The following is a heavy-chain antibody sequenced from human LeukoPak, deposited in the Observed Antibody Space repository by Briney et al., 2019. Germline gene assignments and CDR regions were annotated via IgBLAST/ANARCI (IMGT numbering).Heavy chain of an antibody. CDR3: ARGPTYYDFWSGYYNGIPSFDY. V-gene: IGHV3-30-3*01. CDR1: GFTFSSYA. Sequence: GGSLRLSCAASGFTFSSYAMHWVRQAPGKGLEWVAVISYDGSNKYYADSVKGRFTISRDNSKNTLYLQMNSLRAEDTAVYYCARGPTYYDFWSGYYNGIPSFDYWDQGTLVTVSS. D-gene: IGHD3-3*01. CDR2: ISYDGSNK. J-gene: IGHJ4*02.